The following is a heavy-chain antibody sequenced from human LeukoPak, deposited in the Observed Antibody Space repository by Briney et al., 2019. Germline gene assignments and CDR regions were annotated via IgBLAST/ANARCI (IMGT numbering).Heavy chain of an antibody. J-gene: IGHJ3*02. CDR2: IYFGGST. V-gene: IGHV4-34*01. D-gene: IGHD3-22*01. Sequence: SETLSLTCAVYGGSFSGYYWSWIRQPPGKGLEWIGSIYFGGSTYYNPSLKSRVTISVDTSKNQFSLKLSSVTAADTAVYYCAREVVVILIDAFDIWGQGTMVTVSS. CDR1: GGSFSGYY. CDR3: AREVVVILIDAFDI.